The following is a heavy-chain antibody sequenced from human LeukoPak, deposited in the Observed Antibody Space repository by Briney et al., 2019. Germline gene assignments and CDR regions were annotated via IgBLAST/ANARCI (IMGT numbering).Heavy chain of an antibody. CDR3: ARAVGSGSFQTYYYYMGV. V-gene: IGHV4-39*07. CDR2: IYTSGST. J-gene: IGHJ6*03. CDR1: GGSISSSSYY. D-gene: IGHD3-10*01. Sequence: SETLSLTCTVSGGSISSSSYYWGWIRQPPGKGLEWIGSIYTSGSTNYNPSLKSRVTMSVDTSKNQFSLKLSSVTAADTAVYYCARAVGSGSFQTYYYYMGVWGKGTTVTISS.